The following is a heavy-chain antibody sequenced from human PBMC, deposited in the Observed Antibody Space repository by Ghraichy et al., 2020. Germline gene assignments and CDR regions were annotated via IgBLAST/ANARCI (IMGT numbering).Heavy chain of an antibody. CDR1: AGSFSGYY. CDR3: ARGRNIAVAFFDY. D-gene: IGHD6-19*01. J-gene: IGHJ4*02. CDR2: INHSGST. Sequence: SETLSLTCAVYAGSFSGYYWSWIRQPPGKGLEWIGEINHSGSTNYNPSLKSRVTISVDTSKNQFSLKLSSVTAADTAVYYCARGRNIAVAFFDYWGQGTLVTVSS. V-gene: IGHV4-34*01.